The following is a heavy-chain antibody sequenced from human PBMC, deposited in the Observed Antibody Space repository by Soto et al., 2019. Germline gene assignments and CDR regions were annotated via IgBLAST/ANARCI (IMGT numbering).Heavy chain of an antibody. V-gene: IGHV1-58*01. CDR1: GFTFTSSA. CDR3: AAVAYYDSSGYNYFDY. D-gene: IGHD3-22*01. Sequence: ASVKVSCKASGFTFTSSAVQWVRQARGQRLEWIGWIVVGSGNTNYAQKFQERVTITRDMSTSTAYMELSSLRSEDTAVYYCAAVAYYDSSGYNYFDYWGQGTLVTVSS. J-gene: IGHJ4*02. CDR2: IVVGSGNT.